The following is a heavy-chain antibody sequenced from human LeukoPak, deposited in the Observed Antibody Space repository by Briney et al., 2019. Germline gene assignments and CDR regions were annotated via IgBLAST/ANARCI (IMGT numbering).Heavy chain of an antibody. CDR3: ARLVSGSYPDFDY. CDR2: IIPIFGTA. J-gene: IGHJ4*02. Sequence: SVNVSCKASGYTFKNYDINWVRQATRQGLEWMGGIIPIFGTANYAQKFQGRVTITADESTSTAYMELSSLRSEDTAVYYCARLVSGSYPDFDYWGQGTLVTVSS. CDR1: GYTFKNYD. V-gene: IGHV1-69*13. D-gene: IGHD1-26*01.